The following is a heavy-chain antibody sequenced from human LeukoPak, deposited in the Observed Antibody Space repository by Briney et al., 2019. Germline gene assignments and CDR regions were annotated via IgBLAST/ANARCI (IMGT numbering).Heavy chain of an antibody. CDR1: GFTFDDYA. Sequence: GRSLRLSCAASGFTFDDYAMHWVRQARGKGLEWVSGITWNSGNIGYADSVKGPFTISRDNAKNSLYLQMNSLRAEDMAFYYCAKARYSSSSLDFFDSWGQGTLVTVSS. J-gene: IGHJ4*02. CDR3: AKARYSSSSLDFFDS. V-gene: IGHV3-9*03. CDR2: ITWNSGNI. D-gene: IGHD6-13*01.